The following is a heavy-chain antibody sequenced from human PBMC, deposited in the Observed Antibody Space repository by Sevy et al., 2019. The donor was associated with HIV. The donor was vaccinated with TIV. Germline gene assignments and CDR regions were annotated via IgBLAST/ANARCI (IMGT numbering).Heavy chain of an antibody. CDR3: AKYGGSYQNFDY. J-gene: IGHJ4*02. Sequence: GGSLRLSCAASGFTFSSYAMSWVRQAPGKGLEWVSAISGSGGSTYYANSVKGRFTISRDNSKNTLYLQMNSLRAEDTAVYYCAKYGGSYQNFDYWGQGTLVTVSS. CDR2: ISGSGGST. CDR1: GFTFSSYA. V-gene: IGHV3-23*01. D-gene: IGHD1-26*01.